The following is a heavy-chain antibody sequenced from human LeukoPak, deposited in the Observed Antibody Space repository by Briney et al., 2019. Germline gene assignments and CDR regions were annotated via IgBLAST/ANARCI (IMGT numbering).Heavy chain of an antibody. D-gene: IGHD6-19*01. CDR3: AKVRYNSGWIFDF. J-gene: IGHJ4*02. Sequence: GGSLRLSCAASGFTFSSYGMSWVRQAPGKGLEWVSGISGSGGGTYYADSVKGRFTISRDSSKNTLYLQMNSLRVEDTAIYYCAKVRYNSGWIFDFWGQGTLVTVSS. V-gene: IGHV3-23*01. CDR1: GFTFSSYG. CDR2: ISGSGGGT.